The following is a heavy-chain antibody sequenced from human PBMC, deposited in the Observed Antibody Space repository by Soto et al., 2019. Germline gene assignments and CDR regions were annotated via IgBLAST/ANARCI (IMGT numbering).Heavy chain of an antibody. V-gene: IGHV3-23*01. CDR3: AKGCWGVAGTRYFDF. Sequence: EVQLLESGGGSVQPGGSLRLSCAASGFTFSSYAMSWVRQAPGKGLEWVSVMSGSGDSTYYADSVKGRFTISRDSYKNTRFLQMNSLRVEGRGVYYCAKGCWGVAGTRYFDFWGQGTLVTVSS. D-gene: IGHD6-19*01. CDR2: MSGSGDST. CDR1: GFTFSSYA. J-gene: IGHJ4*02.